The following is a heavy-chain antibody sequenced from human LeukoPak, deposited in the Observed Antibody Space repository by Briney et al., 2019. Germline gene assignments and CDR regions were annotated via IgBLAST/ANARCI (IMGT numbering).Heavy chain of an antibody. CDR2: IYYSGST. J-gene: IGHJ4*02. CDR3: ASPSHCTSDSCQKYFDY. V-gene: IGHV4-61*01. Sequence: PSETLSLTCTVSGGSVSSGSYYWSWIRQPPGKGLEWIGYIYYSGSTSYSTPLKSRVTISVDTSKNQFSLKLSSVTAADTAVYYCASPSHCTSDSCQKYFDYWGQGTLVTVSS. CDR1: GGSVSSGSYY. D-gene: IGHD2-2*01.